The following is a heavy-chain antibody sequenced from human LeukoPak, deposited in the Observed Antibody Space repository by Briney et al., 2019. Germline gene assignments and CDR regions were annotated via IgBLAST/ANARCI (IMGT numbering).Heavy chain of an antibody. D-gene: IGHD3-9*01. CDR1: GFTFSNAW. J-gene: IGHJ5*02. CDR2: IKSKTDGGTT. V-gene: IGHV3-15*07. Sequence: GGSLRLSCAASGFTFSNAWMNWVRQAPGKGLEWVGRIKSKTDGGTTDCAAPVKGRFTISRDDSKNTLYLQMNSLKTEDAAVYYCTTFDWLLYALAWGQGTLVTVSS. CDR3: TTFDWLLYALA.